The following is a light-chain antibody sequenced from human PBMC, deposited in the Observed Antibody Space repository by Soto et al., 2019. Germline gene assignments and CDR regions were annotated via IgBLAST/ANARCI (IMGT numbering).Light chain of an antibody. V-gene: IGKV1-5*03. J-gene: IGKJ1*01. Sequence: DIQMTQSPSTLSASVGDRVTITCRASQSVSTWLAWYQQKPGKAPKLLIYKASNLESGVPSRFSGSGSGTDFTLTISSLEPEDFAVFYCQQRSIWPWTFGQGTKVDIK. CDR3: QQRSIWPWT. CDR1: QSVSTW. CDR2: KAS.